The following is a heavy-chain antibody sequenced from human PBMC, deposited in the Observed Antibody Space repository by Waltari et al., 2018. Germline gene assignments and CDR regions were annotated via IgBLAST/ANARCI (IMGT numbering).Heavy chain of an antibody. CDR2: IYWDDDK. CDR1: GFSLSTSGVG. D-gene: IGHD6-19*01. V-gene: IGHV2-5*02. J-gene: IGHJ5*02. Sequence: QITLKESGPTLVKPTQTLTLTCTFSGFSLSTSGVGVGWIRQPPGTALEWLALIYWDDDKRYSPSLKSRLTITKDTSKNQVVLTMTNMDPVDTATYYCAHRLAISMGAVAQRAPPFDPWGQGTLVTVSS. CDR3: AHRLAISMGAVAQRAPPFDP.